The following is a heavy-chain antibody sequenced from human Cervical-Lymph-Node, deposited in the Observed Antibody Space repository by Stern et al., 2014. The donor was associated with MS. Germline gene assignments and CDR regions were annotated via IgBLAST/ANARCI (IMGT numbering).Heavy chain of an antibody. V-gene: IGHV3-30-3*01. CDR1: GFTFSNYG. CDR2: ISYDGNNK. CDR3: ARDMFLVRSCSGGRCYDVALGVYYYYGMDV. Sequence: QVQLGQSGGGVVQPGRSLRLSCVASGFTFSNYGFHWVRQAPGKGLEWVAAISYDGNNKHYADSVKGRITISRDNSKNTLYLQMNSLRAEDTAVYSCARDMFLVRSCSGGRCYDVALGVYYYYGMDVWGQGTTVTVSS. J-gene: IGHJ6*02. D-gene: IGHD2-15*01.